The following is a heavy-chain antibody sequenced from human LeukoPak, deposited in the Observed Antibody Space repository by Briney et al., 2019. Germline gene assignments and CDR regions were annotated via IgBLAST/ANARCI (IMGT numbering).Heavy chain of an antibody. J-gene: IGHJ4*02. D-gene: IGHD5-24*01. CDR3: ARMEMATAIFDY. V-gene: IGHV1-18*01. Sequence: ASVTVSYMASGYTFTSYAITWVRQAPGQGLEWMGWICAYNGNTNYAQNLQGRVTMTTDTSTSTAYMELRSLRSDDTAMYYCARMEMATAIFDYWGRGTLVTVSS. CDR1: GYTFTSYA. CDR2: ICAYNGNT.